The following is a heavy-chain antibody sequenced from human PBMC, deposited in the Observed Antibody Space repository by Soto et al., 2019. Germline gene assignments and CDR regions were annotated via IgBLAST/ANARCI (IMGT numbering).Heavy chain of an antibody. CDR1: GFTFRSYA. J-gene: IGHJ5*02. V-gene: IGHV3-23*01. Sequence: EVQLLQSGGGLVQPGGSLRLSCAASGFTFRSYAMSWVRQPPGKGLEWVAAINGGGGSTYYADSVKGRFTISRDNSKHMLYLQMNSLRAEDPAVYYCANGYFVSSRLNWFDPWGQGTLVTASS. CDR2: INGGGGST. CDR3: ANGYFVSSRLNWFDP. D-gene: IGHD3-22*01.